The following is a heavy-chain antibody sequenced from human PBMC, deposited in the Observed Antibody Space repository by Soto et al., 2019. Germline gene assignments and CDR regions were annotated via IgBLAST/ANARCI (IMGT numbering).Heavy chain of an antibody. CDR2: IYHSGST. J-gene: IGHJ4*01. CDR1: GYSIRSDCY. CDR3: ARADISLATGNFDY. D-gene: IGHD5-12*01. V-gene: IGHV4-38-2*01. Sequence: SETRSRTWAVSGYSIRSDCYWGFIGQPPGKGPEWIGSIYHSGSTYYNASLRSRVTISVHTSRNQFSLKLSSVIAADTAMYYCARADISLATGNFDYWGHGTLVTVSS.